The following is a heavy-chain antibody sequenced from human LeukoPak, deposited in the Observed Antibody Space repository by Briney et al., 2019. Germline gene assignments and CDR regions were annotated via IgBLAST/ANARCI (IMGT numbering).Heavy chain of an antibody. J-gene: IGHJ4*02. CDR1: GYSFTSYW. CDR2: IYPGDSDT. D-gene: IGHD3-10*01. Sequence: GESLKISCKGSGYSFTSYWIGLVRQMPGKGLEWMGIIYPGDSDTRYSPSFQGQVTISADKSISTAYLQWSSLKASDTAMYYCARRGLTYGSGSYSPTFDYWGQGTLVTVSS. CDR3: ARRGLTYGSGSYSPTFDY. V-gene: IGHV5-51*01.